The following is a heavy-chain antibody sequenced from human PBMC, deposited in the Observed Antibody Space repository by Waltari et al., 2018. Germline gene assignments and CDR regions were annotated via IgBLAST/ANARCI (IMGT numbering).Heavy chain of an antibody. J-gene: IGHJ4*02. CDR2: GHRSGRT. V-gene: IGHV4-4*02. CDR1: GDSMGDSDL. Sequence: QLQLEQLGPGLVKPSETLSLICAVSGDSMGDSDLWNWVRQSPGKGLEWIGQGHRSGRTNYNPSFASRVTVSVDTSTNHFSRKVTSATAADTAVYYCARDRGRGLYLDSWGQGILVTVSP. CDR3: ARDRGRGLYLDS. D-gene: IGHD2-15*01.